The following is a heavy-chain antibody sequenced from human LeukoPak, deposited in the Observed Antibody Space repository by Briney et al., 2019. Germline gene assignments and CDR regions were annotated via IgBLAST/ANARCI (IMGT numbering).Heavy chain of an antibody. CDR2: IYYSGST. CDR1: GGSISSYY. V-gene: IGHV4-59*01. CDR3: ATYRYSGRYIVNY. Sequence: SKTLSLTCTVSGGSISSYYWSWIRQPPGKGLEWIGYIYYSGSTNYNPSLKSRVTISVDTSKNQFSLKLSSVTAADTAVYYCATYRYSGRYIVNYWGQGTLVTVSS. J-gene: IGHJ4*02. D-gene: IGHD1-26*01.